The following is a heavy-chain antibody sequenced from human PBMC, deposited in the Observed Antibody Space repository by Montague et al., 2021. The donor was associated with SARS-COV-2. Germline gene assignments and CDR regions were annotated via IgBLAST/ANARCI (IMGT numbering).Heavy chain of an antibody. CDR2: ISYTGRT. J-gene: IGHJ4*02. CDR1: GGSISSPDYY. D-gene: IGHD1-20*01. CDR3: ARQLPSYCATNNCYPDSFDG. V-gene: IGHV4-39*01. Sequence: SETLSLTCTVSGGSISSPDYYWGWIRQSPGKGLEWIGSISYTGRTYYNPSLRSRVSFSMDMSKNHFSLSLSSVTVADTAVYLCARQLPSYCATNNCYPDSFDGWGQGALVTVSS.